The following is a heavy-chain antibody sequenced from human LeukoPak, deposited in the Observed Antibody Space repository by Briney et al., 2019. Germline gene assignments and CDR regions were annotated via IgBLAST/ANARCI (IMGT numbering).Heavy chain of an antibody. CDR1: GGSISSSSYY. V-gene: IGHV4-39*01. CDR3: ASFVRGKDAFDI. J-gene: IGHJ3*02. Sequence: SETLSLTCTVSGGSISSSSYYWGWIRQPPGKGLEWIGSIYYSGSTYYNPSLKSRVTISVDTSKNQFSLKLSSVTAADTAVYYCASFVRGKDAFDIWGQGTMVTVSS. CDR2: IYYSGST. D-gene: IGHD3-10*01.